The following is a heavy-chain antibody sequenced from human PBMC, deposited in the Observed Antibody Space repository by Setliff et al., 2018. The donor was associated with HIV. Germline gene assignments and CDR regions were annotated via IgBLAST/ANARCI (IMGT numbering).Heavy chain of an antibody. CDR3: ARHSPSDY. V-gene: IGHV4-59*08. J-gene: IGHJ4*02. Sequence: SETLSLTCTVSGDSISTDYWTWIRQPPGKGLEWIGYIYNSASTSYNPSLKSRVTISVDTSKNQLSLKLSSVTAADTAVYYCARHSPSDYWGQGTLVTVSS. CDR2: IYNSAST. CDR1: GDSISTDY.